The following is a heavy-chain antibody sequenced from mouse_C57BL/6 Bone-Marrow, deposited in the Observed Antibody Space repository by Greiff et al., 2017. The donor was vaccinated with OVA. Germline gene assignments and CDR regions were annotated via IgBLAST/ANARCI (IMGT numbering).Heavy chain of an antibody. V-gene: IGHV1-7*01. CDR1: GYTFTSYC. CDR3: AKRGTTVEGYFDY. Sequence: QVQLQQSGAELAKPGASVKLSCKASGYTFTSYCMHWVKQRPGQGLEWIGYINPSSGYTKYNQKFKDKATLTADKSSSTAYMQLSSLTYEDSAVYYCAKRGTTVEGYFDYWGQGTTLTVSS. J-gene: IGHJ2*01. D-gene: IGHD1-1*01. CDR2: INPSSGYT.